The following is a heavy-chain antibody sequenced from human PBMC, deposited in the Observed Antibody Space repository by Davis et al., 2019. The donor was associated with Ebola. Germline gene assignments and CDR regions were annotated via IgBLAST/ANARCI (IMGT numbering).Heavy chain of an antibody. J-gene: IGHJ6*02. Sequence: SVPVSRLASLYILPPHIILRVQQPPGHGREWLGWISAYNGDTNYAQKVQVRVTMTSDTSTSQAYMELRSRRSDDTAVYYCARKYGDYEYYYYGMDVRGQGTTVTVSS. V-gene: IGHV1-18*01. CDR1: LYILPPHI. CDR2: ISAYNGDT. D-gene: IGHD4-17*01. CDR3: ARKYGDYEYYYYGMDV.